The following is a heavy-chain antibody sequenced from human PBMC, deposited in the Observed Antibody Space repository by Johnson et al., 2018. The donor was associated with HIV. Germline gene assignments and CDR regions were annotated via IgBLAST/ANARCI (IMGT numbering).Heavy chain of an antibody. J-gene: IGHJ3*02. CDR2: INSDGSTT. CDR1: EFTFSRYW. CDR3: ANALICDAFDI. V-gene: IGHV3-74*01. Sequence: VQLVESGGGLGQPGGSLRLSCAASEFTFSRYWMHWVRQASGKGLVWVSGINSDGSTTTYADSVKGRFTISRDTSKNTLYLQMSSLRAEDTAVYYCANALICDAFDIWGQGTMVTVSS. D-gene: IGHD1-1*01.